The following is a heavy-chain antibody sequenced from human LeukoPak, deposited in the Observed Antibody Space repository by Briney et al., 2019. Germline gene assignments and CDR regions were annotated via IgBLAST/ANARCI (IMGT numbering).Heavy chain of an antibody. CDR3: ARDSPRISDVWS. Sequence: SVKVSCKASGGTFSSYAISWVRQAPGQGLEWMGGIIPILATTNYAQKFQGRVTITADESTNTAYMELSSLRSGDTAIYYCARDSPRISDVWSWGQGTLVTVSP. CDR2: IIPILATT. V-gene: IGHV1-69*01. J-gene: IGHJ4*02. CDR1: GGTFSSYA. D-gene: IGHD3-3*02.